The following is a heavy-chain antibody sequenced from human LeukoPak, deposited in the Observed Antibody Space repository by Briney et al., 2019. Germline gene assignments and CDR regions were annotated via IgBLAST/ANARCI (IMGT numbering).Heavy chain of an antibody. Sequence: ASVKVSCKASGYTFTSYDINWVRQAPGQGLEWVGWFHPNSGGTNYAQKFQGRVAMTRDTSISTAYMELTSLRSDDTAVYYCARDGSGTYYSFYNWFDPWGRGTLVTVSS. CDR1: GYTFTSYD. CDR2: FHPNSGGT. V-gene: IGHV1-2*02. D-gene: IGHD3-10*01. CDR3: ARDGSGTYYSFYNWFDP. J-gene: IGHJ5*02.